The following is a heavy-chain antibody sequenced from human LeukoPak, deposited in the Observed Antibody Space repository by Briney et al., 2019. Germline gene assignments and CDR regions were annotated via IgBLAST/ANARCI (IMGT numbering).Heavy chain of an antibody. J-gene: IGHJ4*02. D-gene: IGHD6-19*01. Sequence: QPGRSLRLSCAGSGFTFSNYGIHWVRQAPGKGLEWVAVISYNGNVKYYMDSVKGRFTISRDNSKNTLYLQMNSLRAEDTAVYYCAKESGWYYFDYWGQGTLVTVSS. CDR2: ISYNGNVK. V-gene: IGHV3-30*18. CDR3: AKESGWYYFDY. CDR1: GFTFSNYG.